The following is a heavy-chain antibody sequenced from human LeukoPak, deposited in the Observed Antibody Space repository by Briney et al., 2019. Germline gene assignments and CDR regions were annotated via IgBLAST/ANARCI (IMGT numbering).Heavy chain of an antibody. CDR3: ARPLTAAGTSYYYYGMDV. J-gene: IGHJ6*02. CDR1: GYTFTVYY. CDR2: INPNSGGT. D-gene: IGHD6-13*01. V-gene: IGHV1-2*02. Sequence: GASVNVSFKASGYTFTVYYMHWVRQAPGQGLEWMGWINPNSGGTNYAQKFQGRVTMTRDTSISTAYMELSRLRSDDTAVYYCARPLTAAGTSYYYYGMDVWGQGTTVTVSS.